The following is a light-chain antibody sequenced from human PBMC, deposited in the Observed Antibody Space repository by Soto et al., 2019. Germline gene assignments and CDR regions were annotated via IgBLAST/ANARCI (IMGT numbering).Light chain of an antibody. V-gene: IGLV2-14*01. CDR1: SSDIGAYDY. Sequence: VLTQPASVSGSPGQSITISCTGTSSDIGAYDYVSWFQQHPDKAPKLMISEVTNRPSGVSDRFSGSKSGNAASLTISGLQAEEEAYYFCFPFTSAHTHIFGTGTKVTVL. CDR3: FPFTSAHTHI. J-gene: IGLJ1*01. CDR2: EVT.